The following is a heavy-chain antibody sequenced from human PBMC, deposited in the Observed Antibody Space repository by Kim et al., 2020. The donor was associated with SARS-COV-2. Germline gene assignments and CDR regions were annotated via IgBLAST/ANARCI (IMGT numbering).Heavy chain of an antibody. CDR1: GYSISSGYY. CDR3: ARVLSDAFDI. D-gene: IGHD2-15*01. J-gene: IGHJ3*02. Sequence: SETLSLTCTVSGYSISSGYYWGWIRQPPGKGLEWIGSIYHSGSTYYNPSLKSRVTISVDTSKNQFSLKLSSVTAADTAVYYCARVLSDAFDIWGQGTMVT. CDR2: IYHSGST. V-gene: IGHV4-38-2*02.